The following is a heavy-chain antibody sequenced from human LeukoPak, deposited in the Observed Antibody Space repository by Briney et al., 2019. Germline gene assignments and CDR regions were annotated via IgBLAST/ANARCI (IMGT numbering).Heavy chain of an antibody. CDR2: ISGTGSGT. CDR3: ARDHSNWYFDL. Sequence: GGSLRLSCAASGFTFSSYAMSWVRQAPGKGLEWVSAISGTGSGTYYADSVKGRFTISRDNSKNALYLQMNSLRAEDTALYYCARDHSNWYFDLWGRGTLLTVSS. V-gene: IGHV3-23*01. J-gene: IGHJ2*01. CDR1: GFTFSSYA.